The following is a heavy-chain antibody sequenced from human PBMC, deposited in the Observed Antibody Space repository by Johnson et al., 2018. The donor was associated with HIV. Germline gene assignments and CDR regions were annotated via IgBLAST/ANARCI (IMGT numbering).Heavy chain of an antibody. D-gene: IGHD3-22*01. Sequence: QVQLVESGGGVVQPGGSLRLSCAASGFTFSSYGMHWVRQAPGNGLEWVAFIRYDGSNRYYADSVKGRFTISRDNSKNTLYLQMNSLRAEDTAVYYCAKVRRAYYEDAFDIWGQGTMVTVSS. CDR2: IRYDGSNR. V-gene: IGHV3-30*02. CDR3: AKVRRAYYEDAFDI. J-gene: IGHJ3*02. CDR1: GFTFSSYG.